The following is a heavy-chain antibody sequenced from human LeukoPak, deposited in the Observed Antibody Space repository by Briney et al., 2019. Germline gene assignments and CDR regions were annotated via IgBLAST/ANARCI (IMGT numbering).Heavy chain of an antibody. CDR3: ARDGRAPLEYCSSTSCPYYFDY. Sequence: GGSLRLSCAASGFTFSSYAMHWVRQAPGKGLEWVAVISYDGSNKYYADSVKGRFTISRDNSKNTLYLQMNSLRAEDTAVYYCARDGRAPLEYCSSTSCPYYFDYWGQGTLVTVSS. J-gene: IGHJ4*02. V-gene: IGHV3-30-3*01. CDR1: GFTFSSYA. CDR2: ISYDGSNK. D-gene: IGHD2-2*01.